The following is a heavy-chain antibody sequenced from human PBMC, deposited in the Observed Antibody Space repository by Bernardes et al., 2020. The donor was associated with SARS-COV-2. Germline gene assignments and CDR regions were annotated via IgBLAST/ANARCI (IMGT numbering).Heavy chain of an antibody. Sequence: SETLSLTCSVSGDFIGSTFYYWAWIRQPPGEGLEWIGSIYYNGNTFYNPSFKSRLTMSLEKSKNQFSLRLTSVTASDTAVYYCVKVLLWFGESWGQGTLVTVSS. V-gene: IGHV4-39*01. J-gene: IGHJ1*01. CDR1: GDFIGSTFYY. D-gene: IGHD3-10*01. CDR2: IYYNGNT. CDR3: VKVLLWFGES.